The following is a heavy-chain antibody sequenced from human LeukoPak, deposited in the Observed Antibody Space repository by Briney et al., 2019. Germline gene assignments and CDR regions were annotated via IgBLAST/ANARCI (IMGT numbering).Heavy chain of an antibody. CDR3: ARGPRDGYNLIPYYFDY. CDR2: FIPIAATA. Sequence: SVKVSCKASGGAFSSYAVSWLRLAPGQGLEWMGGFIPIAATANYAPKFQGRVTITTDESTRTAYMELSSLGSEDTAVYYCARGPRDGYNLIPYYFDYWGQGTLVTVSS. J-gene: IGHJ4*02. CDR1: GGAFSSYA. D-gene: IGHD5-24*01. V-gene: IGHV1-69*05.